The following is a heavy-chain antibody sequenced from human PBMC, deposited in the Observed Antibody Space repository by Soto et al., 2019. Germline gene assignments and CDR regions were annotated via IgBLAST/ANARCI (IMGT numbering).Heavy chain of an antibody. CDR3: ARGYTFPFDP. J-gene: IGHJ5*02. V-gene: IGHV1-3*01. CDR2: INAGNGNT. D-gene: IGHD1-26*01. Sequence: ASVKVSCKASGYTFTSYGISWVRQAPGQRLEWMGWINAGNGNTKYSQKFQGRVTITRDTSASTAYMELGSLRSEDTAVYYCARGYTFPFDPWGQGTLVTVSS. CDR1: GYTFTSYG.